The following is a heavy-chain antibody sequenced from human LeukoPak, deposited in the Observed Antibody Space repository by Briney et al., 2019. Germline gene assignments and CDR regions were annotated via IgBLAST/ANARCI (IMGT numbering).Heavy chain of an antibody. Sequence: SETLSLTCTVSGGSISSYYWSWVRQPPGKGLEWIGYIYYSESTDYNPSLKSRVSISVDTSKNQLSLKLSSVTAADTAVYYCARVGNINWASRREGNIAVAGYFDYWGQGTLVTVSS. CDR2: IYYSEST. CDR1: GGSISSYY. CDR3: ARVGNINWASRREGNIAVAGYFDY. V-gene: IGHV4-59*08. D-gene: IGHD6-19*01. J-gene: IGHJ4*02.